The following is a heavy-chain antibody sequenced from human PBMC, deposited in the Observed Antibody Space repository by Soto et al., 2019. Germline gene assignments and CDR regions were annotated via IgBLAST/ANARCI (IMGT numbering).Heavy chain of an antibody. CDR3: ARDSTDDILTGYRMDNASYYYYYGMDV. J-gene: IGHJ6*02. CDR1: GGTFSSYA. D-gene: IGHD3-9*01. CDR2: IIPIFGTA. Sequence: SVKVACKASGGTFSSYAISWVRQAPGQGLEWMGGIIPIFGTANYAQKFQGRVTITADESTSTAYMELSSLRSEDTAVYYCARDSTDDILTGYRMDNASYYYYYGMDVWGQGTTVTVSS. V-gene: IGHV1-69*13.